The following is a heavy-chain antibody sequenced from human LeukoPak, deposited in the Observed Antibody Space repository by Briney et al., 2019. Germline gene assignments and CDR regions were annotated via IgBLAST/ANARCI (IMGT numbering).Heavy chain of an antibody. CDR1: GFSFSSYS. CDR3: AKGGGSGIYYNTFGY. D-gene: IGHD3-10*01. V-gene: IGHV3-23*01. CDR2: MRGSGVTP. J-gene: IGHJ4*02. Sequence: RGAPRLSCAASGFSFSSYSISWGRPDAGKGLVWVSAMRGSGVTPYSADALKGRSSISRDNSKHTLYLQMISLRAEDTAVYYCAKGGGSGIYYNTFGYWGRGTVATVSS.